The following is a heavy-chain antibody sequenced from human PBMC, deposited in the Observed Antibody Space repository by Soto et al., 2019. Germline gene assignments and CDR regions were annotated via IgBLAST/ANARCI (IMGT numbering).Heavy chain of an antibody. V-gene: IGHV1-18*01. CDR3: AREGEMPYYYYGLDV. J-gene: IGHJ6*02. Sequence: QVQLVQSGAEVRKPGASVKVSCKASGYTFTTYGISWVRQAPGQGLEWMGWISGYNGHTKYAQKFQGRVTITTDTSTSTVYMDLRSLRSDDTAGYYCAREGEMPYYYYGLDVWGQGTTVTVSS. CDR1: GYTFTTYG. CDR2: ISGYNGHT. D-gene: IGHD3-16*01.